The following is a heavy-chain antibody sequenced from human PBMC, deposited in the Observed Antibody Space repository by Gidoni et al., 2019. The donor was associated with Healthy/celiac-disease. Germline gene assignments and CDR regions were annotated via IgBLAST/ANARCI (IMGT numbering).Heavy chain of an antibody. V-gene: IGHV4-59*01. CDR1: GGSISSYY. CDR2: IYYSGST. CDR3: ARGGWLVRWFDP. J-gene: IGHJ5*02. D-gene: IGHD6-19*01. Sequence: QVQLQESGPGLVKPSETLSLTCPVSGGSISSYYWSWIRQPPGKGLEWIGYIYYSGSTNYNPSLKSRVTISVDTSKNQVSLKLSSVTAADTAVYYCARGGWLVRWFDPWGQGTLVTVSS.